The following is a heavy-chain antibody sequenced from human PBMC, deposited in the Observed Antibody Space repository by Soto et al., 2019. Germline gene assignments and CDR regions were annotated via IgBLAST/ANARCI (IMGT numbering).Heavy chain of an antibody. J-gene: IGHJ6*02. CDR2: INPNSGGT. CDR1: GYTFTGYY. D-gene: IGHD6-13*01. CDR3: AREARFSSSWRNYYGMDV. Sequence: ASVKVSCKASGYTFTGYYMHWVRQAPGQGLEWMGWINPNSGGTNYAQKFQGWVTMTRDTSISTAYMELSRLRSDDTAVYYCAREARFSSSWRNYYGMDVWGQGTTVTVSS. V-gene: IGHV1-2*04.